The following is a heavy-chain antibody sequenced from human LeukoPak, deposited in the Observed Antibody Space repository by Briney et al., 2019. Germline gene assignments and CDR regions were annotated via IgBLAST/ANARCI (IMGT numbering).Heavy chain of an antibody. D-gene: IGHD2-2*01. V-gene: IGHV4-34*01. CDR1: GGSFSGYY. J-gene: IGHJ4*02. CDR3: ARRAGYCSSNSRGFGDWFFDY. Sequence: SETLSLTCAVYGGSFSGYYWSWIRQPPGKGLEWIVEINHSGSTNYNPSLKSRVTISVDTSKNQLSLKLRSVTAADRAVYYCARRAGYCSSNSRGFGDWFFDYWGEGTLLTVP. CDR2: INHSGST.